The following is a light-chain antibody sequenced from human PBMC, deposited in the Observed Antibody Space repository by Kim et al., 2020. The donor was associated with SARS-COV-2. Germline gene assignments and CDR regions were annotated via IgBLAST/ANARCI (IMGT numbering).Light chain of an antibody. Sequence: QLVLTQSSSASASLGSSVKLTCTLSSGHSSYIIAWHQQQPGKAPRYLKKLEHSGSYNKGSGVPDRFSGSTSGADRYLTISNLQSEDEADYYCETWDSNSVVFGGGTQLTVL. CDR1: SGHSSYI. CDR2: LEHSGSY. V-gene: IGLV4-60*03. J-gene: IGLJ2*01. CDR3: ETWDSNSVV.